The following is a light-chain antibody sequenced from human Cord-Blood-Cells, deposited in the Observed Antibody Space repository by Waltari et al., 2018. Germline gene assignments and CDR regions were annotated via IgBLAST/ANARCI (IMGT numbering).Light chain of an antibody. CDR1: SSDVGSYNL. CDR2: EVS. CDR3: CSYAGSSTLV. V-gene: IGLV2-23*02. J-gene: IGLJ2*01. Sequence: QSALTQPASVSGSPGQSITISCTGTSSDVGSYNLFSWYQQHPGKAPKLRIYEVSERPSGVSNRFSGSKSGNTASLTISGLQAEDEADYYCCSYAGSSTLVFGGGTKLTVL.